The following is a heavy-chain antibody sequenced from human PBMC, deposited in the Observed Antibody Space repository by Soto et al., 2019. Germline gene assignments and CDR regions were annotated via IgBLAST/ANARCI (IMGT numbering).Heavy chain of an antibody. CDR1: GGSISSSSYY. J-gene: IGHJ5*02. Sequence: PSETLSLTCTVSGGSISSSSYYWGWIRQPPGKGLEWIGSIYYSGSTYYNPSLKSRVTISVDTSKNQFSLKLSSVTAGDTAVYYCARLSRYHEWELAYNWFDPWGQGTLVTVSS. D-gene: IGHD1-26*01. CDR3: ARLSRYHEWELAYNWFDP. V-gene: IGHV4-39*07. CDR2: IYYSGST.